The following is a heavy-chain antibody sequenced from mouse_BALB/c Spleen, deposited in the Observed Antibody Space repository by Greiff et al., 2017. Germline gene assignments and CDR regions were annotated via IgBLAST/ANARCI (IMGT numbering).Heavy chain of an antibody. CDR1: GFSLTSYG. J-gene: IGHJ1*01. CDR2: IWSGGST. Sequence: QVQLKQSGPGLVQPSQSLSITCTVSGFSLTSYGVHWVRQSPGKGLEWLGVIWSGGSTDYNAAFISRLSISKDNSKSQVFFKMNSLQANDTAIYYCARENYRYDVWYFDVWGAGTTVTVSS. CDR3: ARENYRYDVWYFDV. V-gene: IGHV2-2*02. D-gene: IGHD2-14*01.